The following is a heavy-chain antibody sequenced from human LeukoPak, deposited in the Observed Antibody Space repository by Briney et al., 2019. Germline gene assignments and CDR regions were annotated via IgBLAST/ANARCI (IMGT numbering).Heavy chain of an antibody. Sequence: GGSLRLSCAASGFTFSSYSMNWVRQAPGKGLEWVAVISYDGSNKYYTDSVKGRFTISGDSSKNTLYLQMNNLRAEDTAVYYCARSKWDTSGWYYFDYWGQGTLVTVSS. CDR2: ISYDGSNK. V-gene: IGHV3-30*03. CDR1: GFTFSSYS. CDR3: ARSKWDTSGWYYFDY. J-gene: IGHJ4*02. D-gene: IGHD6-19*01.